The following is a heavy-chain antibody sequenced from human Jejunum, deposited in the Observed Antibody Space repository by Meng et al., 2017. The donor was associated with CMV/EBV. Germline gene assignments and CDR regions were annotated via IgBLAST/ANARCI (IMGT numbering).Heavy chain of an antibody. D-gene: IGHD2-21*01. CDR1: EFTFSSYW. V-gene: IGHV3-7*01. Sequence: SEFTFSSYWMNWGRQVPGKGLEWVANIKQDGSERYYVESVKGRFTISRNNARNSLFLQMDGLRAEDTAVYYCARQKCGGDCDMDVWGQGTTVTVSS. CDR3: ARQKCGGDCDMDV. CDR2: IKQDGSER. J-gene: IGHJ6*02.